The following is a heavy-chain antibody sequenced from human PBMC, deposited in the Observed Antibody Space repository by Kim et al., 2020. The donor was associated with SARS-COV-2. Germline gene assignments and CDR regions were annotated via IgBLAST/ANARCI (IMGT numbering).Heavy chain of an antibody. CDR2: IIWNSVNI. CDR1: GFTFGDYA. Sequence: GGSLRLSCAASGFTFGDYAMHWVRQAPGKDLEWVSGIIWNSVNIAYADSVKGRFTISRDNAKNSLYLQMNSLRAEDTALYYCAKVYHDYIWGSPFDYWGQGTLVTVSS. CDR3: AKVYHDYIWGSPFDY. V-gene: IGHV3-9*01. J-gene: IGHJ4*02. D-gene: IGHD3-16*01.